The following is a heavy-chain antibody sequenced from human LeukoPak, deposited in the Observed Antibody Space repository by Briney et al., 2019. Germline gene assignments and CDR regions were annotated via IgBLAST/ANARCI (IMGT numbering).Heavy chain of an antibody. CDR2: TAYHGNTE. CDR1: GFTISSHG. V-gene: IGHV3-30*18. Sequence: RAGTSLRLSCAVSGFTISSHGMHWVRQAPGKGPEWVAMTAYHGNTEYYGDSVKGRFTISRDNSKNTLYLQMDSLRAEDTAVYHCAKDWASGSWYNYFDPWGQGTLVTVSS. D-gene: IGHD2-15*01. CDR3: AKDWASGSWYNYFDP. J-gene: IGHJ5*02.